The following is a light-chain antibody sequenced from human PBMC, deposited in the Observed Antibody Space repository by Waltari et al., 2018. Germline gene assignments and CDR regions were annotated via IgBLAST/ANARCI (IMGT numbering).Light chain of an antibody. J-gene: IGLJ1*01. V-gene: IGLV1-47*01. Sequence: QSVLTQPPSASGTPGQRITISCSGSSSNLGSNYVYWYQQPPGTAPKLLIYRNTQRPSGVPDRFSGSKSGTSASLAINGLRSEDEADYYCAAWDDGLSGLYVFGTGTKVTVL. CDR1: SSNLGSNY. CDR2: RNT. CDR3: AAWDDGLSGLYV.